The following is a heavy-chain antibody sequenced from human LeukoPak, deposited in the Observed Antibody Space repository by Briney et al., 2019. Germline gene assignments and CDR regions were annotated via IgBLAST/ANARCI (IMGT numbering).Heavy chain of an antibody. D-gene: IGHD6-6*01. Sequence: PSETLSLTCAVYGESFSDYYWRWIRQPPGKGLEGIGEINHSGSTNYSPSLKSRVTISVNTSKNQFSLKLTSVTAADTAVYYCARAGFALAPHRGTPFNYWGQGTLVTVSS. V-gene: IGHV4-34*01. J-gene: IGHJ4*02. CDR3: ARAGFALAPHRGTPFNY. CDR2: INHSGST. CDR1: GESFSDYY.